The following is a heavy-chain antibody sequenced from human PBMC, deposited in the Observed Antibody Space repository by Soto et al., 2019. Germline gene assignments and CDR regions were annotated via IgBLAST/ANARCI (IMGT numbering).Heavy chain of an antibody. CDR3: ALRRVAYADF. D-gene: IGHD2-2*01. Sequence: PGGSLRLSCAASGFIFENFGMSWVRQAPGKGLEWISSISGSGFKKYYADSVKGRFTIPRDNSKSTVYLELNNLSAEDTAVYYCALRRVAYADFWGQGTRVTVSS. J-gene: IGHJ4*02. CDR2: ISGSGFKK. CDR1: GFIFENFG. V-gene: IGHV3-23*01.